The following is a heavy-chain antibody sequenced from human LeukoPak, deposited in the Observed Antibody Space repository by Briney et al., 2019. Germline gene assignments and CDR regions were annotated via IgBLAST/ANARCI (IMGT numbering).Heavy chain of an antibody. CDR1: GLTFSSYA. CDR3: AKDRLGAAAGFFDY. D-gene: IGHD6-13*01. J-gene: IGHJ4*02. Sequence: SGGSLRLSCAASGLTFSSYALSWVRQAPGKGLEWVSGISDTGDSTYYADSVKGRFTISRDNSKNTLYLQMNSLRADDTAVYYCAKDRLGAAAGFFDYWGQGSLVTVSS. CDR2: ISDTGDST. V-gene: IGHV3-23*01.